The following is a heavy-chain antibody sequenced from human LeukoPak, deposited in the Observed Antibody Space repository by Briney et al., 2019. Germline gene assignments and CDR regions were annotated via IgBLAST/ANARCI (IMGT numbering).Heavy chain of an antibody. CDR2: IIPIFGTA. V-gene: IGHV1-69*05. CDR1: GGTFSSYA. J-gene: IGHJ4*02. Sequence: GSSVKVPCKASGGTFSSYAISWVRQAPGQGLEWMGGIIPIFGTANYAQKFQGRVTITTDESTSTAYMELSSLRSEDTAVYYCARSYDFWSGYYGPFWYWGQGTLVTVSS. D-gene: IGHD3-3*01. CDR3: ARSYDFWSGYYGPFWY.